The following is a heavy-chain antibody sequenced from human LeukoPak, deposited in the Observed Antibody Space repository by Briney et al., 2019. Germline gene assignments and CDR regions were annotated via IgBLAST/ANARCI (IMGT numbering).Heavy chain of an antibody. CDR1: GYTFTSAW. J-gene: IGHJ5*02. CDR3: AAWFGESVP. V-gene: IGHV3-7*01. Sequence: GGSLRLSCAASGYTFTSAWMSWLRQTPEKGLEWVAHMNEDGSGRFYVDSAKGRFTISRDDTQNSVYLQMNSLRVEDTAVYYCAAWFGESVPWGQGTLVAVSS. D-gene: IGHD3-10*01. CDR2: MNEDGSGR.